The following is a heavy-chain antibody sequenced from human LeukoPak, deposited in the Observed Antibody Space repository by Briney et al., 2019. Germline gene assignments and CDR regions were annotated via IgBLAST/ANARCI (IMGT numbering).Heavy chain of an antibody. D-gene: IGHD3-10*01. Sequence: PSETLPLTCTVSGGSVSSGSYYWSWIRQPPGKGLEWIGYIYYSGSTNYNPSLKSRVTISVDTSKNQFSLKLSSVTAADTAVYYCARAAMVRGVTLGYYGMDVWGKGTTVTVSS. CDR2: IYYSGST. V-gene: IGHV4-61*01. J-gene: IGHJ6*04. CDR1: GGSVSSGSYY. CDR3: ARAAMVRGVTLGYYGMDV.